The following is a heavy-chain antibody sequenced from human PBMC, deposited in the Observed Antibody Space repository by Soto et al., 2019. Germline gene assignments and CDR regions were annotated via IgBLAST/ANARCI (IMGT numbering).Heavy chain of an antibody. J-gene: IGHJ5*02. CDR2: INAGNGNT. CDR3: ARRNIVVVPAATENWFDP. CDR1: GYTFTSHA. Sequence: QVQLVQSGAEVKKPGASVKVSCKASGYTFTSHAMHWVRQAPGQRLEWMGWINAGNGNTKYSQKFQGRVTITRDTSVSTEYMELSSLRSEDTAVYYCARRNIVVVPAATENWFDPWGQGTLVTVSS. V-gene: IGHV1-3*01. D-gene: IGHD2-2*01.